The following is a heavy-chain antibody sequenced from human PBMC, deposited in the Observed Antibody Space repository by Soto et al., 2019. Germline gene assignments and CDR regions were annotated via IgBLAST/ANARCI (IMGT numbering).Heavy chain of an antibody. Sequence: GGSLRLSCAASGFTFSSYWMSWVRQAPGKGLEWVANIKQDGSEKYYVDSVKGRFTISRDNAKNPLYLQMNSLRAEDTAVYYCARDRDSSSWYDAFDIWGQGTMVTVSS. CDR3: ARDRDSSSWYDAFDI. V-gene: IGHV3-7*01. CDR1: GFTFSSYW. CDR2: IKQDGSEK. J-gene: IGHJ3*02. D-gene: IGHD6-13*01.